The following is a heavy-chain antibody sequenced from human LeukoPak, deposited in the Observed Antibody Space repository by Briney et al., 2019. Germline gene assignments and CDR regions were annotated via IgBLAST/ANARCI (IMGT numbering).Heavy chain of an antibody. D-gene: IGHD3-10*01. V-gene: IGHV4-34*01. CDR1: GFTFSSYS. CDR3: ARGVRYYGSGSYSP. J-gene: IGHJ5*02. CDR2: INHSGST. Sequence: GSLRLSCAASGFTFSSYSMNWVRQPPGKGLEWIGEINHSGSTNYNPSLKSRVTISVDTSKNQFSLKLSSVTAADTAVYYCARGVRYYGSGSYSPWGQGTLVTVSS.